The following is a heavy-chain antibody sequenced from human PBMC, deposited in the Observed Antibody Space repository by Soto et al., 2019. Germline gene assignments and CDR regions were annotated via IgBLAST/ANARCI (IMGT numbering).Heavy chain of an antibody. CDR2: IWYDGSNK. Sequence: QVQLVESGGGVVQPGRSLRLSCAASGFTFSSYGMHWVRQAPGKGLEWVAVIWYDGSNKYYADSVKGRFTISRDNSKNPLYLQMNSLRAEDTAVYYCAREGHCSGGSCYQYYYYGMDVWGQGTTVTVSS. V-gene: IGHV3-33*01. J-gene: IGHJ6*02. D-gene: IGHD2-15*01. CDR1: GFTFSSYG. CDR3: AREGHCSGGSCYQYYYYGMDV.